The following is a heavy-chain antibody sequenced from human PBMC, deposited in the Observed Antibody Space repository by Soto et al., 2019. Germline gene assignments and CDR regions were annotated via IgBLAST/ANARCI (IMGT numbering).Heavy chain of an antibody. V-gene: IGHV1-18*01. Sequence: QARLVQSGAEVKKPGDSVKVSCKASGYIFTSYGISWVRQAPGQGLEWMGWISTYNGNTDYAQNFQDRITMTTDTSTSTAYMALRSLRSDDRAVYYCATHGSGSFWGQGTLVTVSS. CDR2: ISTYNGNT. CDR3: ATHGSGSF. J-gene: IGHJ4*02. D-gene: IGHD3-10*01. CDR1: GYIFTSYG.